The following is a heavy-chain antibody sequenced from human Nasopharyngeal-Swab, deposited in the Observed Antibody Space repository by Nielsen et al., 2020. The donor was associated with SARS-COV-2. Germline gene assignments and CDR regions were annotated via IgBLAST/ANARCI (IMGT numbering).Heavy chain of an antibody. V-gene: IGHV3-9*01. CDR3: AKDKGAGSFDY. Sequence: SLKISCAASGFTFDVYAMYWVRQAPGKGLEWVSGISGNSVSIGYSDSVKGRFIISRDNAKNSLYLQMNSLRVEDTALYYCAKDKGAGSFDYWGQGTLVTVSS. CDR2: ISGNSVSI. J-gene: IGHJ4*02. CDR1: GFTFDVYA. D-gene: IGHD6-13*01.